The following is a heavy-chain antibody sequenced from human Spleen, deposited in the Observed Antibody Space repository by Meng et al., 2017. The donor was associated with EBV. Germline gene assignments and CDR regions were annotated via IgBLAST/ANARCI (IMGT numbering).Heavy chain of an antibody. D-gene: IGHD3-9*01. CDR3: ARFDGDSFDS. CDR2: INTANGDT. V-gene: IGHV1-3*04. Sequence: QVQFLYSGAEVKKPGASMKVSCRASGHTFRTHAKKWVRQAPGQRLKWMGWINTANGDTKYSQNIQVRVTFARDTSASTAYLEVSSLRSEDTAVYYCARFDGDSFDSWGQGTLVTVSS. CDR1: GHTFRTHA. J-gene: IGHJ4*02.